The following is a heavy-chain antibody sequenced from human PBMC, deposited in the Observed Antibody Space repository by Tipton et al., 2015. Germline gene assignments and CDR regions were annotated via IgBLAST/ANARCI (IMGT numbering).Heavy chain of an antibody. D-gene: IGHD2-2*01. CDR1: GYTFTNYD. V-gene: IGHV1-8*01. J-gene: IGHJ6*02. CDR2: MNPNSGNT. CDR3: ARDLPKRKDFYGMDV. Sequence: QLVQSGAEVKKPGASVKVSCKASGYTFTNYDINWVRQATGQGLEWMGWMNPNSGNTGYPQKFQGRVTMTRNTSTSTVYMELRSLRSDDTAVYYCARDLPKRKDFYGMDVWGQGTTVTVSS.